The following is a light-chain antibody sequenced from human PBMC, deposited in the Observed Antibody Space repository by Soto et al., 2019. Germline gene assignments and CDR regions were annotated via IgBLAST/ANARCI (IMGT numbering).Light chain of an antibody. V-gene: IGKV1-6*01. Sequence: AIQMTQSPSSLSASAGDRVTITCRASQGIRNDLGWYQQKPGKAPNLLIYAASSLQSGVPVRFSGSGSGTDFTLTISSPQPEDFATYYCLQDHNYPWTFGQGTKVDIK. CDR3: LQDHNYPWT. CDR1: QGIRND. CDR2: AAS. J-gene: IGKJ1*01.